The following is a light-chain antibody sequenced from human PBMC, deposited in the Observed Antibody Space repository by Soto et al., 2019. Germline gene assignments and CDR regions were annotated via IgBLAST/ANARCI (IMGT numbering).Light chain of an antibody. Sequence: EIVLTQSPGTLSLSPGKRATLSCRASQSVSSSYLAWYQQKPGQAPRLLIYGESSRAAGIPDRFSGSGSGTDFTLTISRLEPEDFAVYYCQQYGSSPGTFGQGTKVEIK. CDR3: QQYGSSPGT. CDR2: GES. V-gene: IGKV3-20*01. CDR1: QSVSSSY. J-gene: IGKJ1*01.